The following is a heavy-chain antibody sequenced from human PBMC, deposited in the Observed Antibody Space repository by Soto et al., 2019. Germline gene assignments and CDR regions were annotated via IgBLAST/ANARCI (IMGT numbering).Heavy chain of an antibody. CDR3: ARTGYCSGGSCQGGWFDP. Sequence: QVQLVQSGAEVKEPGSSVKVSCKASGGTFSSYAISWVRQAPGQGLEWMGGIIPIFGTANYAQKFQGRVTITADESTSTAYMELSSLRSEDTAVYYCARTGYCSGGSCQGGWFDPWGQGTLVTVSS. V-gene: IGHV1-69*01. D-gene: IGHD2-15*01. CDR1: GGTFSSYA. J-gene: IGHJ5*02. CDR2: IIPIFGTA.